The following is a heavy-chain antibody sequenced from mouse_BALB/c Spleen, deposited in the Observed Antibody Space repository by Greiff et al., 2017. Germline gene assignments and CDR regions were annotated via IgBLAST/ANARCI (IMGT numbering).Heavy chain of an antibody. D-gene: IGHD2-14*01. Sequence: QVQLKESGPGLVAPSQSLSITCTVSGFSLTSYGVHWVRQPPGKGLEWLGVIWAGGSTNYDSALMSRLSISKDNSKSQVFLKMNSLQTDDTAMYYCARGYRYDGGYYAMDYWGQGTSVTVSS. CDR3: ARGYRYDGGYYAMDY. J-gene: IGHJ4*01. V-gene: IGHV2-9*02. CDR2: IWAGGST. CDR1: GFSLTSYG.